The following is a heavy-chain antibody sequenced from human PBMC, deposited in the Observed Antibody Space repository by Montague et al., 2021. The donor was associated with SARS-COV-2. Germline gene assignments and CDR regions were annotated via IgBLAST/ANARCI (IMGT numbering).Heavy chain of an antibody. J-gene: IGHJ6*02. CDR1: GFTFSSYG. D-gene: IGHD6-13*01. CDR3: ARDSSSGSDWYYYYGMDV. CDR2: IWYDGSKN. Sequence: SLSLSASGFTFSSYGMYWVRQAPGKGLEWVAIIWYDGSKNYYSDSVKGRFTISRDNSKNTLYLQMNTLRAEDTAVYYCARDSSSGSDWYYYYGMDVWGQGTTVTVSS. V-gene: IGHV3-33*01.